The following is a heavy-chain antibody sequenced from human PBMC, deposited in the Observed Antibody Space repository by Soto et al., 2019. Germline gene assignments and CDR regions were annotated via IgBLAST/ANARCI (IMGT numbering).Heavy chain of an antibody. CDR2: ISSSGSTI. D-gene: IGHD1-7*01. CDR3: AREFSPWKYYYYYYGMDV. Sequence: GGSLRLSCAASGFTFSSYEMNWVRQAPGKGLEWVSYISSSGSTIYYADSVKGRFTISRDNAKNSLYLQMNSLRAEDTAVYYCAREFSPWKYYYYYYGMDVWGQGTTVTVSS. V-gene: IGHV3-48*03. CDR1: GFTFSSYE. J-gene: IGHJ6*02.